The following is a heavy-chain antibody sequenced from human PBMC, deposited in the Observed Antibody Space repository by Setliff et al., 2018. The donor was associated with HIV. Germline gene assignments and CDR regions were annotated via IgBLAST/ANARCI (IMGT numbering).Heavy chain of an antibody. CDR1: GGSFNGYY. D-gene: IGHD2-15*01. V-gene: IGHV4-34*01. CDR3: ARARRAGSGPKYFQH. J-gene: IGHJ1*01. Sequence: PSETLSLTCTVSGGSFNGYYWSWIRQPPGKGLEWIGEINHSGSTNYNPSLKRRVTMSVDKSKNQFSLRLSSVTAADTAVYYCARARRAGSGPKYFQHWGQGTLVTVSS. CDR2: INHSGST.